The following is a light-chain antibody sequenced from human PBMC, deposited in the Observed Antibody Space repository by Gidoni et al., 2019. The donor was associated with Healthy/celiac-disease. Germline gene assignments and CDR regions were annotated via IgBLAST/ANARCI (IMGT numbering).Light chain of an antibody. V-gene: IGKV1-6*01. Sequence: AIQMTQSPSSLSASVGDRVTITCRASQGIRNDLGWYQQKPGKAPKLLIYGASSLQSGVPTRFSGSGSGTDFTLTISSLQPEDFATYYCLQDYNYPLTFGGGTKVEIK. CDR1: QGIRND. J-gene: IGKJ4*01. CDR2: GAS. CDR3: LQDYNYPLT.